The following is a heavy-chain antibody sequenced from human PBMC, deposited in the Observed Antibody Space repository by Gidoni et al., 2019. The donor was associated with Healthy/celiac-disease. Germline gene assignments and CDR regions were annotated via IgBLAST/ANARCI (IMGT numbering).Heavy chain of an antibody. J-gene: IGHJ5*02. Sequence: QVQLVESGGGVVQPGRSLRLSCAASGFTFSSYGMHWVRQAPGKGLEWVAVIWYDGSNKYYADSMKGRFTISRDNSKNTLYLQMNSLRAEDTAVYYCARDGHMIAAAGNGWFDPWGQGTLVTVSS. CDR3: ARDGHMIAAAGNGWFDP. CDR2: IWYDGSNK. CDR1: GFTFSSYG. D-gene: IGHD6-13*01. V-gene: IGHV3-33*01.